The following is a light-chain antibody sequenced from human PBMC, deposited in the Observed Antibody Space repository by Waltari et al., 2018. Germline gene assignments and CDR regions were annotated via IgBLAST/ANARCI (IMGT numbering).Light chain of an antibody. CDR1: QRVSSSY. V-gene: IGKV3-20*01. Sequence: EIVLTQSPGTLSLSPGERATLSCRASQRVSSSYLAWYQQKPGQPPRLLIYGASSRATGIPDRFSGSVSRTDFTLTISRLQPEDFAVYYCQQYGGSPSWTFGQGTKVEIK. CDR2: GAS. J-gene: IGKJ1*01. CDR3: QQYGGSPSWT.